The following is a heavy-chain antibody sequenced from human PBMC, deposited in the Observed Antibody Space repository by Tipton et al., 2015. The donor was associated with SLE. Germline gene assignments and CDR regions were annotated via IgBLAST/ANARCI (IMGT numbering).Heavy chain of an antibody. V-gene: IGHV7-4-1*02. CDR1: GYTFNDFY. Sequence: QLVQSGAEVKKPGASVTVSCKASGYTFNDFYIYWVRQAPGQRPEWMGWINTNTGNPTYAQGLTGRFVFSLDTSVSTAFLQISSLKAEDTAVYYCARDRSLVATGALGDWGQGTLVTVSS. CDR3: ARDRSLVATGALGD. D-gene: IGHD6-13*01. CDR2: INTNTGNP. J-gene: IGHJ4*02.